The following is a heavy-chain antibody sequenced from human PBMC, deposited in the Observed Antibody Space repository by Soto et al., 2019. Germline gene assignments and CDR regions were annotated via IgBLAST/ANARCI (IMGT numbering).Heavy chain of an antibody. CDR3: ARSYGSGSYYNA. Sequence: SETLSLTCTVSGGSISSYYWSWIRQPPGKGLEWIGYIYYSGSTNYNPSLKSRVTIPVATSKNQFSLKLSSVTAADTAVYYCARSYGSGSYYNAWGQGTLVTVSS. D-gene: IGHD3-10*01. V-gene: IGHV4-59*08. CDR1: GGSISSYY. J-gene: IGHJ5*02. CDR2: IYYSGST.